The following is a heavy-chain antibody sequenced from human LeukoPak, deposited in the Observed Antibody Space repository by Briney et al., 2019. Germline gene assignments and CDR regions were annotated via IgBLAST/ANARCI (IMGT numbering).Heavy chain of an antibody. J-gene: IGHJ2*01. Sequence: SETLSLTCTVSGGSISGYYWSWIRQPPGKGLEWIGEINHSGSTNYNPSLKSRVTISVDTSKNQFSLKLSSVTAADTAVYYCARPLLTSDYGDSLGYFDLWGRGTLVTVSS. V-gene: IGHV4-34*01. CDR1: GGSISGYY. D-gene: IGHD4-17*01. CDR3: ARPLLTSDYGDSLGYFDL. CDR2: INHSGST.